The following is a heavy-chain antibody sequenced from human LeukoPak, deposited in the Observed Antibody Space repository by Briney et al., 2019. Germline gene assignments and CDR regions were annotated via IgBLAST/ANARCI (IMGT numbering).Heavy chain of an antibody. CDR2: IYHSGST. D-gene: IGHD3-16*01. J-gene: IGHJ3*02. CDR3: AREGGAGAFDI. Sequence: SETLSLTCAVYGGSFSGYYWSWIRQPPGKGLEWIGEIYHSGSTNYNPSLKSRVTISVDKSKNQFSLKLNSVTAADTAVYYCAREGGAGAFDIWGQGTMVTVSS. V-gene: IGHV4-34*01. CDR1: GGSFSGYY.